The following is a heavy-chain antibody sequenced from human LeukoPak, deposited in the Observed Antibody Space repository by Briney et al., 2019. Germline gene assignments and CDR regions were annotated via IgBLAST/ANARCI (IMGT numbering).Heavy chain of an antibody. V-gene: IGHV3-23*01. Sequence: GGSLRLSCAASGFTFSSYAMSWVRQAPGKGLECVSAISGSGGSTYYADSVKGRFTISRDNSKNTLYLQMNSLRAEDTAVYYCAKMGLAVADTCYFDYWGQGTLVTVSS. CDR1: GFTFSSYA. CDR2: ISGSGGST. J-gene: IGHJ4*02. D-gene: IGHD6-19*01. CDR3: AKMGLAVADTCYFDY.